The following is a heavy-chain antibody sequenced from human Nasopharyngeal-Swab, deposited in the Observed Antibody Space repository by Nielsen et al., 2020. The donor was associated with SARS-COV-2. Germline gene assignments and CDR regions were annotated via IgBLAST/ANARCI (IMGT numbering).Heavy chain of an antibody. V-gene: IGHV1-3*01. D-gene: IGHD3-22*01. CDR1: GYTFTGYY. CDR3: ANSVDYYDSSGSYGGYNWFDP. Sequence: ASVKVSCKTSGYTFTGYYIHWVRQAPGQRLEWMGWISAGNGNIKYSQKFQGRVTITRDTSASTAYMELSSLRSEDTAVYYCANSVDYYDSSGSYGGYNWFDPWGQGTLVTVSS. CDR2: ISAGNGNI. J-gene: IGHJ5*02.